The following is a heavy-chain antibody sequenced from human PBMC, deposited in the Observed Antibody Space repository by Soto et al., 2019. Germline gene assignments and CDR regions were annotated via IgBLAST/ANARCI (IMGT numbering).Heavy chain of an antibody. J-gene: IGHJ6*02. CDR3: GRLNGYRASTGCHGYYGMDV. CDR2: IYSSETT. CDR1: GGSVNSNAYS. Sequence: SETLSLTCTVSGGSVNSNAYSWGWIRQSPGKGLEWIGTIYSSETTHYNPSLRSRVTISVDTSMNEFSLSLRSVTAADTAVYYCGRLNGYRASTGCHGYYGMDVWGQGTTVTVSS. D-gene: IGHD2-2*03. V-gene: IGHV4-39*01.